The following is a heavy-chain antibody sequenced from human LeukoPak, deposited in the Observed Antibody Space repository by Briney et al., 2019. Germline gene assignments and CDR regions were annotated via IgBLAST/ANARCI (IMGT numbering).Heavy chain of an antibody. J-gene: IGHJ3*02. CDR1: GFTFSSYS. Sequence: PGGSLRLSCAASGFTFSSYSMNWVRQAPGKGLEWVSSISSSSSYIYYADSVKGRFTISRDNAKNSLYLQMNSLRAEDTAVYYCARGPPQSPVIVVVIAFDIWGQGTMVTVSS. CDR2: ISSSSSYI. CDR3: ARGPPQSPVIVVVIAFDI. V-gene: IGHV3-21*01. D-gene: IGHD3-22*01.